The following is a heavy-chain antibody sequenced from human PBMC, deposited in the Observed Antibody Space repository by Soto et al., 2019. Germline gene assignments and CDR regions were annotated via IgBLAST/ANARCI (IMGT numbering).Heavy chain of an antibody. Sequence: PSETLSLTCGVSGASISSSTYYWGWIRQPPGKGLEWIGSLSFRGSTYYTPSLKSRVTISVDTSRNQFSLKLNCGTAADTPVYYPAPPAKGEYLLYWGQGTLGNLFS. J-gene: IGHJ4*02. V-gene: IGHV4-39*01. CDR3: APPAKGEYLLY. D-gene: IGHD4-17*01. CDR2: LSFRGST. CDR1: GASISSSTYY.